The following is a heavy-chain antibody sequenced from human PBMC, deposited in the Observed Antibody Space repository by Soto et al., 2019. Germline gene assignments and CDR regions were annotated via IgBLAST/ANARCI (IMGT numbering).Heavy chain of an antibody. J-gene: IGHJ6*02. Sequence: PGGSLRLSCAASGFTFSSYGMHWVRQAPGKGLEWVAVISYDGSNKYYADSVKGRFTISRDNSKNTLYLQMNSLRAEDTAVYYCAKDVLRFLEWLAFYGMDVWGQGTTVTRLL. CDR1: GFTFSSYG. D-gene: IGHD3-3*01. CDR3: AKDVLRFLEWLAFYGMDV. V-gene: IGHV3-30*18. CDR2: ISYDGSNK.